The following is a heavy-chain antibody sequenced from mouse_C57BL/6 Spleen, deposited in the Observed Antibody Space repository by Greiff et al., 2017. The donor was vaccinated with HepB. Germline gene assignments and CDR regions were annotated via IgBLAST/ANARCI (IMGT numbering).Heavy chain of an antibody. D-gene: IGHD1-1*01. V-gene: IGHV1-63*01. CDR2: IYPGGGYT. Sequence: QVQLQQSGAELVRPGTSVKMSCKASGYTFTNYWIGWAKQRPGHGLEWIGDIYPGGGYTNYNEKFKGKATLTADKSSSTAYMQFSSLTSEDSAIYYCARRTTVVARYFDVWGTGTTVTVSS. CDR1: GYTFTNYW. J-gene: IGHJ1*03. CDR3: ARRTTVVARYFDV.